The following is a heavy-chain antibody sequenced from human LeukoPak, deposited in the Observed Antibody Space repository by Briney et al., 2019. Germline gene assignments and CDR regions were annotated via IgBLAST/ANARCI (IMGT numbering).Heavy chain of an antibody. J-gene: IGHJ4*02. CDR3: ARERVTRALRSAFDY. CDR1: GGSISSYY. Sequence: SETLSLTCTVSGGSISSYYWSWIRQPPGKGLEWIGYIYYSGSTNYNPSLKSRVTISVDTSKNQFSLKLSSVTAAGTAVYYCARERVTRALRSAFDYWGQGTLVTVSS. V-gene: IGHV4-59*01. D-gene: IGHD5-18*01. CDR2: IYYSGST.